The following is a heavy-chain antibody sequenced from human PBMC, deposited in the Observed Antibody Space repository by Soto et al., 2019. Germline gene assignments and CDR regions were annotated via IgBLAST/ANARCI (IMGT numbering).Heavy chain of an antibody. CDR1: GGSFSGYY. V-gene: IGHV4-34*01. CDR3: ARGPYDSSGYYTDFAY. J-gene: IGHJ4*02. Sequence: SETLSLTCAVYGGSFSGYYWSWIRQPPGKGLEWIGEINHSGSTNYNPSLKSRVTISVDTSKNQFSLKLSSVTAADTAVYYCARGPYDSSGYYTDFAYWGQGTLVTVSS. CDR2: INHSGST. D-gene: IGHD3-22*01.